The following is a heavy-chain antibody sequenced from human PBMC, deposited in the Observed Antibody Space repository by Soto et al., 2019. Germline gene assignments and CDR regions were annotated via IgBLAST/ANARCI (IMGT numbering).Heavy chain of an antibody. D-gene: IGHD6-19*01. Sequence: QVQLVQSGAEVKKPGASVKVSCKASGYRFSNYDMNWVRQAPGQGLEWMGWVNPNRANTGYAQKFRGRLTLTTNTAITSAYVDHGSATAGEAAVYYCARGDGWDWNRFDTWGHGTVVPVSS. CDR1: GYRFSNYD. V-gene: IGHV1-8*01. CDR3: ARGDGWDWNRFDT. J-gene: IGHJ5*01. CDR2: VNPNRANT.